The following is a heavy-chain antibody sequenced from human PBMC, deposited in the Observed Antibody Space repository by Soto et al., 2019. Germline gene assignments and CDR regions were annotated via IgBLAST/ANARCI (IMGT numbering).Heavy chain of an antibody. Sequence: GGSLSLSFAPLGFPFGTNAGTWARQLPGKGLEWVSAISGTGGSTYYADSVKGRFTISRDNSKNTLYLQMNSLRAEDTAVYYCAKNWDTTSSSSSHWGQGTLVTVSS. CDR1: GFPFGTNA. D-gene: IGHD6-6*01. CDR3: AKNWDTTSSSSSH. J-gene: IGHJ4*02. V-gene: IGHV3-23*01. CDR2: ISGTGGST.